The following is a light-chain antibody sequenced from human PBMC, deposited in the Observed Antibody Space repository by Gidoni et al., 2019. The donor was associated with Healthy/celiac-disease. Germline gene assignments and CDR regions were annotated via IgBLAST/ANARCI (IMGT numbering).Light chain of an antibody. CDR1: QSVLYSSNNKNY. V-gene: IGKV4-1*01. J-gene: IGKJ4*01. CDR2: GAS. CDR3: QQYDSTPLT. Sequence: IVITQSPDSLALSLGERATINCKSSQSVLYSSNNKNYLAWYQQKPGQPPKLLIYGASTRESGVPDRFSGSGSGTDFTLTISSLQAEDVAVYYCQQYDSTPLTFGGXTKVEIK.